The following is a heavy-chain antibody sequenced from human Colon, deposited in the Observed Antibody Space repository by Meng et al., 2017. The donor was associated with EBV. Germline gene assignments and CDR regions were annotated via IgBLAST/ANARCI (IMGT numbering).Heavy chain of an antibody. J-gene: IGHJ4*02. V-gene: IGHV4-4*02. CDR1: GGSISSSHW. D-gene: IGHD2-21*01. Sequence: VQPQEAGPGLVKPSGTLSLCCAVSGGSISSSHWWTWVRQPPGKGLEWIGEVYHTGSTKYNPSLKSRLTISVDKSKNQFSLNLTSVTAADTAVYYCARVWQSLTAFFDSWGQGTLVTVSS. CDR2: VYHTGST. CDR3: ARVWQSLTAFFDS.